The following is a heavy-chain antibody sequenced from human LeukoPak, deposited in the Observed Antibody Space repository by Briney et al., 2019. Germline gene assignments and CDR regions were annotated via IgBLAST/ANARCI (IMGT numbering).Heavy chain of an antibody. V-gene: IGHV3-21*01. CDR2: ISNNIGYI. CDR3: ASQLYCSGNSCLTRNFDY. Sequence: GGSLRLSCAASGFTFSIYNMNWVRQAPGKGLEWASSISNNIGYIYYADSVKGRFTISRDNAKNSLYLQMNSLRAEDTAVYYCASQLYCSGNSCLTRNFDYWGQGTLVTVSS. J-gene: IGHJ4*02. D-gene: IGHD2-15*01. CDR1: GFTFSIYN.